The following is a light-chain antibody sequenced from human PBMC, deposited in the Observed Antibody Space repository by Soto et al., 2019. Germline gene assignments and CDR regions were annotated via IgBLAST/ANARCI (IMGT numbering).Light chain of an antibody. V-gene: IGKV3-15*01. CDR3: HQYDDWPQT. CDR2: DAS. J-gene: IGKJ1*01. Sequence: ERVLTQSPATLSVSPGERATLSCRASQSVSSHLAWYQQKPGQAPRLVIDDASTRATGIPARFSGSGSGTEFTLTIRSLQSEDFAVYYCHQYDDWPQTFGQGTKVEIK. CDR1: QSVSSH.